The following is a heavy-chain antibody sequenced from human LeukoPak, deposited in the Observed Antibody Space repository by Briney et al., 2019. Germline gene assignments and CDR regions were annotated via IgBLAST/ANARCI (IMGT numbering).Heavy chain of an antibody. V-gene: IGHV3-23*01. Sequence: GGSLRLSCAGSGFSFNNYAMYWVRQAPGKGLEWVSALSSSGLSPYYADSVKGRFSISRDNSKNTLYLQMNSLRAEDTAVYYCAKAVGHYLGGWGQGTLVTVSS. J-gene: IGHJ4*02. D-gene: IGHD1-26*01. CDR3: AKAVGHYLGG. CDR1: GFSFNNYA. CDR2: LSSSGLSP.